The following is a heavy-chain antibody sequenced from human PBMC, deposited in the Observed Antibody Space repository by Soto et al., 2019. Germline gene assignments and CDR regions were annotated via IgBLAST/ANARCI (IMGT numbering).Heavy chain of an antibody. V-gene: IGHV4-61*03. J-gene: IGHJ6*02. Sequence: WVRQFPGKGVEWVALTASTGNPNRHPSVKTRVTITVDPAKNHFSVKLSSVTAADTAVYYCARKKAYNWNPPGYGLDVWGQGATVPVSS. CDR2: TASTGNP. D-gene: IGHD1-20*01. CDR3: ARKKAYNWNPPGYGLDV.